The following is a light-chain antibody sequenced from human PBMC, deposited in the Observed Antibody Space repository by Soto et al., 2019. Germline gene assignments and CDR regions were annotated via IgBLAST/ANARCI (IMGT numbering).Light chain of an antibody. J-gene: IGKJ2*01. CDR2: AAS. CDR3: RQSYTVPYT. Sequence: DIQMTQSPSSLSASVGDRVTITCRASQSISSYLNWYQQKPGKAPKLLISAASTLQSGVPSRFSGSGSGTDFTLTISSLQPEDSATYYCRQSYTVPYTFGQGTKVDIK. V-gene: IGKV1-39*01. CDR1: QSISSY.